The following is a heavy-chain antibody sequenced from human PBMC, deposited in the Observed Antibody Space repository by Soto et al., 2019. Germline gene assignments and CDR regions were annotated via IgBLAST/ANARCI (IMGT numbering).Heavy chain of an antibody. Sequence: EVQLLESGGGLVQPGGSLRLSCADSGFTFSIYAMTCVLQAPGKGLEWVSVISGSGGRTYYADSVKGRFTMSRDKSTNTLYLQMNSLRAEDTAVYYCAKEGVLESAGRSHYYYYGLDVWGQGTTVTVSS. CDR1: GFTFSIYA. D-gene: IGHD2-2*01. CDR3: AKEGVLESAGRSHYYYYGLDV. CDR2: ISGSGGRT. V-gene: IGHV3-23*01. J-gene: IGHJ6*02.